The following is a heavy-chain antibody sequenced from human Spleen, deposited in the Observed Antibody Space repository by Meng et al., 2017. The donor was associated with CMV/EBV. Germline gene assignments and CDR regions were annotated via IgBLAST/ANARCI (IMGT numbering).Heavy chain of an antibody. CDR1: GYTFTGYY. J-gene: IGHJ6*02. CDR2: INPNSGGT. D-gene: IGHD3-22*01. V-gene: IGHV1-2*02. CDR3: ARDRGGYYDSSGYIYYGMDV. Sequence: ASVKVSCKASGYTFTGYYMHWVRQAPGQGLEWMGWINPNSGGTNYAQKFQGRVTMTRDTSTSTVYMELSSLRSEDTAVYYCARDRGGYYDSSGYIYYGMDVWGQGTTVTVSS.